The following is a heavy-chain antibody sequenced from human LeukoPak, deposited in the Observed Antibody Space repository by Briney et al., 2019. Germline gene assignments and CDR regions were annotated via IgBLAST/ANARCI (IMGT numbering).Heavy chain of an antibody. CDR2: IYTSGST. D-gene: IGHD6-19*01. J-gene: IGHJ2*01. CDR3: ARFIAVAGINWYSDL. Sequence: PSETLSLTCTVSGGSISSYYWSWIRQPAGKGLEWIGRIYTSGSTNYNPSLKSRVTMSVDTSKNQFSLKLSSVTAADTAVYYCARFIAVAGINWYSDLWGRGTLVTVSS. CDR1: GGSISSYY. V-gene: IGHV4-4*07.